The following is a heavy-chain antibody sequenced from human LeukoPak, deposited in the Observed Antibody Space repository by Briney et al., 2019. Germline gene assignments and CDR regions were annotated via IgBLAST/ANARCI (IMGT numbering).Heavy chain of an antibody. J-gene: IGHJ3*02. Sequence: SVKVSCKASGGTFSSYAISWVRQAPGQGLEWMGSIIPIFGTANYAQKFQGRVTITTDESTSTAYTELSSLRSEDPAVYYCARDTVLYGDDAFDIWGQGTMVTVSS. V-gene: IGHV1-69*05. CDR1: GGTFSSYA. CDR3: ARDTVLYGDDAFDI. CDR2: IIPIFGTA. D-gene: IGHD4-17*01.